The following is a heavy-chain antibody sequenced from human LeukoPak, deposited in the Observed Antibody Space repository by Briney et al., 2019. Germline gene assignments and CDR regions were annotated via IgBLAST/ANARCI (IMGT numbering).Heavy chain of an antibody. V-gene: IGHV3-33*06. CDR3: AKAGGYYDSSGYYLDY. D-gene: IGHD3-22*01. J-gene: IGHJ4*02. CDR2: IWYDGSNK. CDR1: GFTFSSYG. Sequence: PGRSLRLSCAASGFTFSSYGMHWVRQAPGKGLEWVAVIWYDGSNKYYADSVKGRFTISRDNSKNTLYLQVNSLRAEDTDVYYCAKAGGYYDSSGYYLDYWGQGTLVTVSS.